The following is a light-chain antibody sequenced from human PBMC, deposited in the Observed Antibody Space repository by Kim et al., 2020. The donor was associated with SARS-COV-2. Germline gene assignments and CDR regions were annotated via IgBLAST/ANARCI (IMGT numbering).Light chain of an antibody. Sequence: SAYVGDRVTITCRASQSISSWLAWYQQKPGKAPKVLVYKASSLERGVPSRFSGSGSGTEFTLTISSLQPDDFATYYCQQYNSYPYTFGQGTKLEI. J-gene: IGKJ2*01. V-gene: IGKV1-5*03. CDR1: QSISSW. CDR3: QQYNSYPYT. CDR2: KAS.